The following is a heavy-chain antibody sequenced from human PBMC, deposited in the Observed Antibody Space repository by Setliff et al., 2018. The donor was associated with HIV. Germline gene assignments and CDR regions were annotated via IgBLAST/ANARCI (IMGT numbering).Heavy chain of an antibody. V-gene: IGHV1-69*02. CDR1: RSTFNSHT. D-gene: IGHD3-3*01. CDR2: IIPILGVA. J-gene: IGHJ6*03. Sequence: SVKVSCKASRSTFNSHTINWVRQAPGQGLDWMGRIIPILGVANYAQRFQGKVTITADKSTGTAYMGLTSLRFDDTAMYYCVRGVQSPPHYSYYYMDVWGEGTMVTVSS. CDR3: VRGVQSPPHYSYYYMDV.